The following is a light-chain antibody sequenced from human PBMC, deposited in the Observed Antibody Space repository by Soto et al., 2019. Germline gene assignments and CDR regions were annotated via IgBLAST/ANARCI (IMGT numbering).Light chain of an antibody. Sequence: DIPMTQSPSSLSASIGDTVTITCQASQDISNFLNWYQQKPGKAPKLLIYHVSNLESGVPSRFSGSASGTDFTFTISSLQPEDIATYYCQQYDDLPRTFGGGTKVDIK. CDR2: HVS. V-gene: IGKV1-33*01. CDR3: QQYDDLPRT. CDR1: QDISNF. J-gene: IGKJ4*01.